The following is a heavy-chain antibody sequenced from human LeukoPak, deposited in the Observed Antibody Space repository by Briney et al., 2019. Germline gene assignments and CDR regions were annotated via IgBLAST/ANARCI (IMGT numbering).Heavy chain of an antibody. CDR3: AREPPLYKQYCSSTSCPADYMDV. CDR1: GYTFTGYY. Sequence: ASVKVSCKASGYTFTGYYMHWVRQAPGQGLEWMGWINPNSGGTNYAQKFQGRVTMTRDTSISTAYMELSRLRSDDTAVYYCAREPPLYKQYCSSTSCPADYMDVWGKGTTVTVSS. CDR2: INPNSGGT. V-gene: IGHV1-2*02. J-gene: IGHJ6*03. D-gene: IGHD2-2*01.